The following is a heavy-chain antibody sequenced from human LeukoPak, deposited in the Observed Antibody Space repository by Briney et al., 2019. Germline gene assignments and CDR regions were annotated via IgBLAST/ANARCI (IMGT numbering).Heavy chain of an antibody. J-gene: IGHJ4*02. V-gene: IGHV3-11*01. CDR3: ARAGQSDY. CDR2: ISGGSRTI. Sequence: GGSLRLSCAASGFTFSDYYMNWIRQAPGKGLEWVSSISGGSRTINYADSVKGRFTTSRDNAKNSLFLQVNSLRAEDTAVYYCARAGQSDYWGQGTLVTVSS. CDR1: GFTFSDYY.